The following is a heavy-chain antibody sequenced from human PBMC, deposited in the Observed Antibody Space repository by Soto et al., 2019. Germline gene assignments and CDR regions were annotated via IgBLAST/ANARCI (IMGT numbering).Heavy chain of an antibody. Sequence: PSETLSLTCAVYGGSFSGYYWSWIRQPPGKGLEWIGEINHSGSTNYNPSLKSRVTISVDTSKNQFSLKPSSVTAADTAVYYCARGRNTGYSSGWTTRYFDYWGQGTLVTVSS. V-gene: IGHV4-34*01. CDR3: ARGRNTGYSSGWTTRYFDY. CDR1: GGSFSGYY. J-gene: IGHJ4*02. D-gene: IGHD6-19*01. CDR2: INHSGST.